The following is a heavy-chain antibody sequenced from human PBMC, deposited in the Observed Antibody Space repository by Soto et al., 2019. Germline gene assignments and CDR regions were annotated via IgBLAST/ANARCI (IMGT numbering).Heavy chain of an antibody. CDR1: GGTFSSYA. J-gene: IGHJ3*02. D-gene: IGHD3-22*01. CDR3: ATDLSRYYPFNDAFDI. Sequence: GASVKVSCKASGGTFSSYAISWVRQAPGQGLEWMGGIIPIFGTANYAQKFQGRVTITADESTSTAYMELSSLRSEDTAVYYCATDLSRYYPFNDAFDIWGQGTMVTVSS. CDR2: IIPIFGTA. V-gene: IGHV1-69*13.